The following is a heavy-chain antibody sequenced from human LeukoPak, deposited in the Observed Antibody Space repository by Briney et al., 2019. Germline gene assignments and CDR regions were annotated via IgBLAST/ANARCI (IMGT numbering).Heavy chain of an antibody. CDR3: ARGSEITMVRGVLDY. D-gene: IGHD3-10*01. J-gene: IGHJ4*02. V-gene: IGHV3-30-3*01. CDR1: GFTFSSYA. CDR2: ISYDGSNK. Sequence: GGSLRLSCAAFGFTFSSYAMHWVRQAPGKGLEWVAVISYDGSNKYYADSVKGRFTISRDNSKNTLYLQMNSLRAEDTAVYYCARGSEITMVRGVLDYWGQGTLVTVSS.